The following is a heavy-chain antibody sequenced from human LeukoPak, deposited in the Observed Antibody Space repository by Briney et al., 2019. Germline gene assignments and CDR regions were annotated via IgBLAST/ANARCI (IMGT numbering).Heavy chain of an antibody. CDR1: GFTFRDSA. CDR3: ARDPNGDYVGAFEM. J-gene: IGHJ3*02. V-gene: IGHV3-23*01. D-gene: IGHD4-17*01. Sequence: PGGSLRLSCAASGFTFRDSALAWVRQAPGKGLEWVSAIRSGGGGTLYADSVKGRFTISRDNSKNTLFLQMNNMRAEDTAVYYCARDPNGDYVGAFEMWGPGTKVTVS. CDR2: IRSGGGGT.